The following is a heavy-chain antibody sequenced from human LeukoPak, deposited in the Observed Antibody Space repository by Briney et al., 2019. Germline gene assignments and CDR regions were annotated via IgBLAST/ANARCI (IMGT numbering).Heavy chain of an antibody. Sequence: SETLSLTCAVSGGSISSSSSICWTWVRQPPGKGLEWIGEIYHSGATNYNPSLKSRVTMLLDKSKNQFSLKLNSVTAADTAVYYCASKEYYYYGMDVWGQGTTVTVSS. CDR1: GGSISSSSSIC. CDR3: ASKEYYYYGMDV. V-gene: IGHV4-4*02. J-gene: IGHJ6*01. CDR2: IYHSGAT.